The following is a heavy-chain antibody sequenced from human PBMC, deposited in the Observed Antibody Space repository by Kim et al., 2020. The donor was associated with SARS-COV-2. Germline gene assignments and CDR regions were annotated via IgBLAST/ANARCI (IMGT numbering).Heavy chain of an antibody. Sequence: GGSLRLSCAASGFTFSSYAMHWVRQAPGKGLEYVSAISSNGGSTYYANSVKGRFTISRDNSKNTLYLQMGSLRAEDMAVYYCARGYCSSTSCRYYYYYM. J-gene: IGHJ6*03. CDR2: ISSNGGST. CDR3: ARGYCSSTSCRYYYYYM. D-gene: IGHD2-2*01. CDR1: GFTFSSYA. V-gene: IGHV3-64*01.